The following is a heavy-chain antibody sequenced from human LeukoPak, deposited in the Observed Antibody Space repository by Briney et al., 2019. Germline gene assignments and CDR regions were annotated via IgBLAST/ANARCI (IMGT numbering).Heavy chain of an antibody. V-gene: IGHV3-23*01. CDR2: ISGSGGST. CDR3: AKVTYYYDSSRSFDY. J-gene: IGHJ4*02. CDR1: GFTFSSYG. D-gene: IGHD3-22*01. Sequence: GGSLRLSCAASGFTFSSYGMSWVRQAPGKGLEWVSAISGSGGSTYYADSVKGRFTISRDNSKNTLYLQMNSLRAEDTAVYYCAKVTYYYDSSRSFDYWGQGTLVTVSS.